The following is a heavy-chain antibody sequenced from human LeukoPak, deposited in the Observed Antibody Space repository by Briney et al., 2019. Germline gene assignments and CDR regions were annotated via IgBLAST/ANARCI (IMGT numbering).Heavy chain of an antibody. CDR2: IKSKTDGGTT. CDR1: GFTFSNAW. D-gene: IGHD3-10*01. CDR3: TTAHYGSGSYY. J-gene: IGHJ4*02. Sequence: GGSLRLSCAASGFTFSNAWMSWVRQAPGKGLERVGRIKSKTDGGTTDYAAPVKGRFTISRDDSKNTLYLQMNSLKTEDTAVYYCTTAHYGSGSYYWGQGTLVSVSS. V-gene: IGHV3-15*01.